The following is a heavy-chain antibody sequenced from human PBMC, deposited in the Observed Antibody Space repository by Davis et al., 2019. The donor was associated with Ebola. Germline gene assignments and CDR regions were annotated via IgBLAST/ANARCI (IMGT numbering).Heavy chain of an antibody. D-gene: IGHD2-2*01. Sequence: ASVKVSCKTSGYNFNRYGISWVRQVPGQGLEWMGGISGYDGVTKYSEKYEGRITLTTETSTSTAYMEVRSLTSDDTALYYCARDGLVPDAIRGGFDPWGQGMLVTVSS. CDR2: ISGYDGVT. V-gene: IGHV1-18*01. J-gene: IGHJ5*02. CDR1: GYNFNRYG. CDR3: ARDGLVPDAIRGGFDP.